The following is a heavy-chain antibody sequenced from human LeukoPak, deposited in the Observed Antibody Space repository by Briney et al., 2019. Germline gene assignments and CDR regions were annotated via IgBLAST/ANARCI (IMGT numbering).Heavy chain of an antibody. D-gene: IGHD5/OR15-5a*01. CDR3: ARETSGNFGQLVSSAEYFQH. Sequence: GGSLRLSCAPSGVTFSNYAIHWVRQAPGKGLEWVADISFDGDNEYYADSVRGRFMIARDNSKNTVYLQMNSLTIEDTAIYYCARETSGNFGQLVSSAEYFQHWGQGTRVTVSS. CDR2: ISFDGDNE. V-gene: IGHV3-30-3*01. J-gene: IGHJ1*01. CDR1: GVTFSNYA.